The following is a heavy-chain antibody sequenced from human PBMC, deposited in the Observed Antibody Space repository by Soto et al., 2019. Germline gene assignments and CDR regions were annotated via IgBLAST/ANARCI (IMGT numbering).Heavy chain of an antibody. V-gene: IGHV3-73*01. CDR3: TRRAYSGSYWDYYGMDV. D-gene: IGHD1-26*01. CDR2: IRSKANSYAT. CDR1: GFTFSGSA. J-gene: IGHJ6*02. Sequence: GGSLRLSCAASGFTFSGSAMHWVRQASGKGLEWVGRIRSKANSYATAYAASVKGGFTISRDDSKNTAYLQMNSLKTEDTAVYYCTRRAYSGSYWDYYGMDVWGQGTTVTVSS.